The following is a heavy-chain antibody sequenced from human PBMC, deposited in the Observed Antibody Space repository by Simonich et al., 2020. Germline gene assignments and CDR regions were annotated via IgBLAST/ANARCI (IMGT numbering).Heavy chain of an antibody. J-gene: IGHJ4*02. CDR1: GFTFSSYE. Sequence: EVQLVESGGGLVQPGGSLRLSCAASGFTFSSYEMNWVRQAPGKGLEWVSYISSSGITIYYADSVKGRFTSSRDNAKNSLYLQMNSLRAEDTAVYYCARHYYGDYYFDYWGQGTLVTVSS. CDR2: ISSSGITI. CDR3: ARHYYGDYYFDY. V-gene: IGHV3-48*03. D-gene: IGHD4-17*01.